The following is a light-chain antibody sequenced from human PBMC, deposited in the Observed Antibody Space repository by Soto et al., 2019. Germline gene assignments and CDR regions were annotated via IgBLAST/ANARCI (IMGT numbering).Light chain of an antibody. J-gene: IGLJ1*01. Sequence: QSVLTQPPSLSGAPGQRVTISCTGSSSDIGAGSEVHRYQQLPGTAPKLLIFGSTNRPSGVPDRFSGSKSATSASLAITGLQAEDEADYYCQSYDNSLSAYVFGTGTKLTVL. CDR2: GST. CDR1: SSDIGAGSE. CDR3: QSYDNSLSAYV. V-gene: IGLV1-40*01.